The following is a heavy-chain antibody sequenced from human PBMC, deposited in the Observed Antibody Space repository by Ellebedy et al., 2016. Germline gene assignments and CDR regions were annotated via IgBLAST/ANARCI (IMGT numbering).Heavy chain of an antibody. J-gene: IGHJ6*02. CDR1: GYTFTTYA. V-gene: IGHV1-3*01. CDR2: INAGNGNT. CDR3: ARSLYSSSWYAPYYYYGMDV. Sequence: ASVKVSCKASGYTFTTYAMHWVRQAPGQRLEWMGWINAGNGNTKYSQKFQGRVTITRDTSASTAYMELSSLRSEDTAVYYCARSLYSSSWYAPYYYYGMDVWGQGTTVTVS. D-gene: IGHD6-13*01.